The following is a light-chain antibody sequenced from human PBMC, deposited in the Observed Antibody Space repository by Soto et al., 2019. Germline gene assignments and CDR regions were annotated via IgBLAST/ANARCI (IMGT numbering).Light chain of an antibody. J-gene: IGLJ1*01. V-gene: IGLV1-40*01. Sequence: QSVLTQPPSVSGASGQTVISSCARTTSNIGAHYDVHWYQHLPGAAPKLLIYGNNNRASGVPDRFSGSKFGTSGSLAIAGLQAEDEADYYCHSYDSSLSAPVFGAGTKLTVL. CDR2: GNN. CDR1: TSNIGAHYD. CDR3: HSYDSSLSAPV.